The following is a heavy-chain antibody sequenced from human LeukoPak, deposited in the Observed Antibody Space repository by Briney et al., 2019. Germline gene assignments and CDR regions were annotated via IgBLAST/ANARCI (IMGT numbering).Heavy chain of an antibody. CDR3: AGAAAGPDYYYYYMDV. Sequence: ASVKVSCKASGGTFSSYAISWVRQAPGQGREWMGRIIPIFGTANYAQKFQGRVTITTDESTSTAYMELSSLRSEDTAVYYCAGAAAGPDYYYYYMDVWGKGTTVTVSS. J-gene: IGHJ6*03. V-gene: IGHV1-69*05. CDR1: GGTFSSYA. CDR2: IIPIFGTA. D-gene: IGHD6-13*01.